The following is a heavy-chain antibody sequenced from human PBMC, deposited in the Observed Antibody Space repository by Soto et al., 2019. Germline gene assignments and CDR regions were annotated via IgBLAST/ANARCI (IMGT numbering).Heavy chain of an antibody. V-gene: IGHV1-69*01. Sequence: QVQLVQSGAEVQKPGSSVKVSCKASGGTFSSYGISWVRQAPGQGLEWMGGIIPMFDTSNYAQKFQGRVTITADESTSTAYVELSSLRSEDTAVYYCGRVNASGWDDVLNYYFYGMDVWGQGTTVTVSS. CDR3: GRVNASGWDDVLNYYFYGMDV. J-gene: IGHJ6*02. CDR1: GGTFSSYG. D-gene: IGHD6-19*01. CDR2: IIPMFDTS.